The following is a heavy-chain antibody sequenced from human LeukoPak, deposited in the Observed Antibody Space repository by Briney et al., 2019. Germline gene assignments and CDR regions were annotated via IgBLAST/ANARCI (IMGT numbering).Heavy chain of an antibody. J-gene: IGHJ4*02. CDR2: TSSSDAGT. CDR3: ARMTLEYYYDSSGYSDY. CDR1: GFTLNNYA. D-gene: IGHD3-22*01. Sequence: GGSLRLSCAASGFTLNNYAMSWVRQAPGKGLEWVSATSSSDAGTYHADSVRGRFTISRDNSKNTLYLQMNSLRAEDTAVYYCARMTLEYYYDSSGYSDYWGQGTLVTVSS. V-gene: IGHV3-23*01.